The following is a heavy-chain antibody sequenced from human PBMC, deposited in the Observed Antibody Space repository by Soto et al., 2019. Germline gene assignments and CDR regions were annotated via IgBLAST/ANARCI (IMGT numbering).Heavy chain of an antibody. V-gene: IGHV3-23*01. J-gene: IGHJ4*02. Sequence: EVQLLESGGGLVQPGGSLRLSCAASGFTFSSYAMSWVRRAPGKGLEWVSALSAGGGTTYYADSVKGRFTISRDSSKNTLYLQMNSLRAEDTAVYYCAKASRDYDWIFDYWGQGILVTVSS. CDR2: LSAGGGTT. D-gene: IGHD5-12*01. CDR3: AKASRDYDWIFDY. CDR1: GFTFSSYA.